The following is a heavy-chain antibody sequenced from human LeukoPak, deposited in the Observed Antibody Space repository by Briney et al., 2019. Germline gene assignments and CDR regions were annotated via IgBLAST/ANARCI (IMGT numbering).Heavy chain of an antibody. CDR2: IYSGGST. V-gene: IGHV3-53*01. D-gene: IGHD5-18*01. J-gene: IGHJ4*02. CDR1: GFTVSSNY. Sequence: GGSLRLSCAASGFTVSSNYMSWVRQAPGKGLEWVSVIYSGGSTHYADSVKGRFTISRDNSKNTLYLQMNSLRAEDTAVYYCARVGRGYSYGLIDYWGQGTLVTVSS. CDR3: ARVGRGYSYGLIDY.